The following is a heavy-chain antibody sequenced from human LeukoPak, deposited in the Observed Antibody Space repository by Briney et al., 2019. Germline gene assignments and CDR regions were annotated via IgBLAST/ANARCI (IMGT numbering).Heavy chain of an antibody. CDR2: IYYRGGT. CDR1: GGSISSSSYY. V-gene: IGHV4-39*01. J-gene: IGHJ5*02. CDR3: ARTGILAAAGFWFDP. D-gene: IGHD6-13*01. Sequence: PPETLSLTPTLPGGSISSSSYYSGWIRHPPGKGLEWLVSIYYRGGTCSNPSLKSRVTISVDTSKNQFSLRLSSVTAADTAVYYCARTGILAAAGFWFDPWGQGTLVTVSS.